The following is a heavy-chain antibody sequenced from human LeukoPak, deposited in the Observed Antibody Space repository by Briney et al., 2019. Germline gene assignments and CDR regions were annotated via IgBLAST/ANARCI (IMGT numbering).Heavy chain of an antibody. CDR3: AHYYDFWSGYYAFDY. J-gene: IGHJ4*02. Sequence: KESGPTLVNPTQTLTLTCTFSGFSLSTSGVGVGWIRQPPGKALEWLALIYWNDDKRYSPSLKSRLTITKDTSKNHVVLTMTNMDPVDTATYYCAHYYDFWSGYYAFDYWGQGTLVTVSS. D-gene: IGHD3-3*01. CDR1: GFSLSTSGVG. CDR2: IYWNDDK. V-gene: IGHV2-5*01.